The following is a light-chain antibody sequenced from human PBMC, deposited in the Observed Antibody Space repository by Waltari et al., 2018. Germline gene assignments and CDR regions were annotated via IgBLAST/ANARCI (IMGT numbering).Light chain of an antibody. V-gene: IGLV3-10*01. CDR2: EDS. J-gene: IGLJ3*02. CDR3: YSTDSSDTHRV. CDR1: ALPKKY. Sequence: SYELTQPPSVSVSPGQAARITCSGDALPKKYAYWYQQKSGQAPVLVSYEDSKRASGIPERFYGSSSGTTATLTLSGAQVEDEGDYYCYSTDSSDTHRVFGGGTKLTVL.